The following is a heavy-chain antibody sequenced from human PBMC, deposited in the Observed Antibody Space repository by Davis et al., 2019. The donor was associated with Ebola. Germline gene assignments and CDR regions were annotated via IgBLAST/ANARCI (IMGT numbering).Heavy chain of an antibody. V-gene: IGHV3-23*01. J-gene: IGHJ5*02. CDR1: GFTFSSYS. CDR3: AKGTTVTAGWFDP. D-gene: IGHD4-17*01. Sequence: GGSLRLSCAASGFTFSSYSMNWVRQAPGKGLEWVSAISGSGGSTYYADSVKGRFTISRDNSKDTLYLQMNSLRAEDTAVYYCAKGTTVTAGWFDPWGQGTLVTVSS. CDR2: ISGSGGST.